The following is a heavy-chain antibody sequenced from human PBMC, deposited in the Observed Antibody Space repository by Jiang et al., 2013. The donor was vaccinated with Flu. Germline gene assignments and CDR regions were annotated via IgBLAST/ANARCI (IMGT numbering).Heavy chain of an antibody. Sequence: GFTFSSYAMHWVRQAPGKGLEYVSAISSNGGSTYYADSVKGRFTISRDNSKNTLYLQMSSLRAEDTAVYYCVKEYSSSSGYAFDIWGQGTMVTVSS. D-gene: IGHD6-6*01. J-gene: IGHJ3*02. V-gene: IGHV3-64D*09. CDR1: GFTFSSYA. CDR2: ISSNGGST. CDR3: VKEYSSSSGYAFDI.